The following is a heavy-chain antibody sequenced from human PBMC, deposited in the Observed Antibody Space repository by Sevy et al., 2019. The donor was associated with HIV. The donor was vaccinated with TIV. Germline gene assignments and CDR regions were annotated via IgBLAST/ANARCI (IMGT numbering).Heavy chain of an antibody. Sequence: GGSLRLTCAASGFTFSDHYMEWVRRAPGKGLEWVGRLRNRADSYTTEYAASVKGRFTISRDDSMNSLYLLMNNLKTEDTAVYYCATHAGIAAAGRVFDYWGQGTLVTVSS. CDR3: ATHAGIAAAGRVFDY. V-gene: IGHV3-72*01. CDR1: GFTFSDHY. J-gene: IGHJ4*02. CDR2: LRNRADSYTT. D-gene: IGHD6-13*01.